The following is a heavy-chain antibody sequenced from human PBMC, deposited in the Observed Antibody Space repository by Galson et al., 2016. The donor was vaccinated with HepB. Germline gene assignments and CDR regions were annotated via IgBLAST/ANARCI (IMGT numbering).Heavy chain of an antibody. CDR1: GGSIRSSSYY. V-gene: IGHV4-39*07. Sequence: SETLSLTCTVSGGSIRSSSYYWGWICQPPGKGLEWIGNIYYTGSTYYNPSLKSRVTISMDTSRNQFSLKLSSVTAADTAVYYCTTSHVGYYYGVDVWGQGTTVTVSS. CDR3: TTSHVGYYYGVDV. D-gene: IGHD1-26*01. CDR2: IYYTGST. J-gene: IGHJ6*02.